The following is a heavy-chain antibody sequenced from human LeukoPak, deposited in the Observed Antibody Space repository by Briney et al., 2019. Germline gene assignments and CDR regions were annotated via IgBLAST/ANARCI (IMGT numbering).Heavy chain of an antibody. CDR1: GFTFSSYW. D-gene: IGHD6-13*01. J-gene: IGHJ4*02. CDR2: IKQDGSEK. V-gene: IGHV3-7*04. CDR3: AGEAIAAAGDY. Sequence: GGSLRLSCADSGFTFSSYWMRWVGQAPGKGLEWVANIKQDGSEKYYVDSVKGRFAISRDNAKNSLYLQMNTLRAEDPGVYYCAGEAIAAAGDYWGQGTLVTVSS.